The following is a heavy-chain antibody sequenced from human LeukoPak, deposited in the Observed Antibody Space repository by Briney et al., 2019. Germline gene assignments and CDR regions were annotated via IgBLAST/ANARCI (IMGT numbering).Heavy chain of an antibody. CDR3: ARVPTVNFFDY. D-gene: IGHD4-17*01. Sequence: SETLSLTCTVSGGSISSSSYYWGWIRQPPGKGLEWIGSIYYSVSTYYNPSLKSRVTISVDTSKNQFSLKLSSVTAADTAVYYCARVPTVNFFDYWGQGTLVTVSS. V-gene: IGHV4-39*07. CDR2: IYYSVST. J-gene: IGHJ4*02. CDR1: GGSISSSSYY.